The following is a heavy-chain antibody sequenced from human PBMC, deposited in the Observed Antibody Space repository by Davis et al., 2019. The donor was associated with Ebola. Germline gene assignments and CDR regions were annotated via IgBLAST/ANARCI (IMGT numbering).Heavy chain of an antibody. J-gene: IGHJ6*03. V-gene: IGHV3-53*01. Sequence: GESLKISCAASGFTVSSNYMSWVRQAPGKGLEWVSVIYSGGSTYYADSVKGRFTISRANSKNTLYLQMNSLRAEDTAVYYCARTLYDFWGYYYYYMDVWGQGTLVTVSS. CDR3: ARTLYDFWGYYYYYMDV. D-gene: IGHD3-3*01. CDR2: IYSGGST. CDR1: GFTVSSNY.